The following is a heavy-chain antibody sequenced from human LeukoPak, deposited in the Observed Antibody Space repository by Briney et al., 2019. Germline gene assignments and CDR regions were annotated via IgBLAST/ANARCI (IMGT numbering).Heavy chain of an antibody. V-gene: IGHV3-33*08. CDR2: ISYSGVVK. D-gene: IGHD6-13*01. J-gene: IGHJ4*02. Sequence: PGTSLRLSCTASGYTFSDYGMHWVRQAPGKGLEWLSVISYSGVVKFYADSVKGRFTISRDNAKNTVSLEMNSLRAEDTAVYYCVRAIATVDDYWGQGTQVTVSS. CDR1: GYTFSDYG. CDR3: VRAIATVDDY.